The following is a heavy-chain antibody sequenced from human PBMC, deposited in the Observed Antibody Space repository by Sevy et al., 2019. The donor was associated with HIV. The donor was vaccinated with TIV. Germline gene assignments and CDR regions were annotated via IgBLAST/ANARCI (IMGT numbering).Heavy chain of an antibody. CDR1: GYSISSGYY. Sequence: SETLSLTCAVSGYSISSGYYWGWIRQPPGKGLEWIGSIYHSGSTYYNPSLKSRVTISVDTSKNQFSLKLSSVTAADTAVYYCASLIEGGSSSLVDDAFDIWGQGTMVTVS. CDR2: IYHSGST. D-gene: IGHD6-6*01. CDR3: ASLIEGGSSSLVDDAFDI. V-gene: IGHV4-38-2*01. J-gene: IGHJ3*02.